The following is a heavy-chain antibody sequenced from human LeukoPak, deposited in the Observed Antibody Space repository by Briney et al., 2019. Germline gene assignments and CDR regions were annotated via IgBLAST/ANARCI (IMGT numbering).Heavy chain of an antibody. Sequence: SETLSLTCTVSGGSISSYYWSWIRQPPGKGLEWIGYIYYSGSTNYNPSLKSRVTISVDTSKNQFSLKLSSVTAADTAVYYCARVLCSGGSCYPEDYYGMDVWGQGTTVTVSS. V-gene: IGHV4-59*01. D-gene: IGHD2-15*01. J-gene: IGHJ6*02. CDR2: IYYSGST. CDR1: GGSISSYY. CDR3: ARVLCSGGSCYPEDYYGMDV.